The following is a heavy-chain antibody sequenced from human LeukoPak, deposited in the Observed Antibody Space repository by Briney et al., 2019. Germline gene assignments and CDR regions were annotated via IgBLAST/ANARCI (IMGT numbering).Heavy chain of an antibody. CDR2: IRYDGSNE. J-gene: IGHJ6*03. CDR3: AKDLIVVVPAAIRIFEEYYYYYMDV. Sequence: GGSLRLSCAASGFTFSSYGMHWVRQAPGKGLEWVAFIRYDGSNEYYADSVKGRFTISRDNSKNTLYLQMNSLRAEDTAVYYCAKDLIVVVPAAIRIFEEYYYYYMDVWGKGTTVTVSS. D-gene: IGHD2-2*01. V-gene: IGHV3-30*02. CDR1: GFTFSSYG.